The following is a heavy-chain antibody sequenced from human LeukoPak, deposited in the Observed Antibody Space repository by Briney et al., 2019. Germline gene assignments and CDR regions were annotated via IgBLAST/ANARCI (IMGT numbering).Heavy chain of an antibody. CDR1: GFTFSGSA. D-gene: IGHD1-26*01. V-gene: IGHV3-73*01. CDR3: ARVPGAAAPYYYYGMDV. J-gene: IGHJ6*02. CDR2: IRSKANSYAT. Sequence: GGSLKLSCAASGFTFSGSAMHWVRQASGKGLEWVGRIRSKANSYATAYAASVKGRFTISRDNAKNSLYLQMNSLRAEDTAVYYCARVPGAAAPYYYYGMDVWGQGTTVTVSS.